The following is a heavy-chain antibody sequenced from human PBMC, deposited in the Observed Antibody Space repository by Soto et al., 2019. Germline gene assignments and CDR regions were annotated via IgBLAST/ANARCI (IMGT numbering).Heavy chain of an antibody. CDR3: ARDLFRRYYDFWSGYYLYYYGMDV. D-gene: IGHD3-3*01. CDR1: GGTFSSYA. V-gene: IGHV1-69*13. J-gene: IGHJ6*02. CDR2: IIPIFGTA. Sequence: SVKVSCKASGGTFSSYAISWVRQAPGQGLEWMGGIIPIFGTANYAQKFQGRVTITADESTSTAYMELSSLRSEDTAVYYCARDLFRRYYDFWSGYYLYYYGMDVWGQGTTVTVSS.